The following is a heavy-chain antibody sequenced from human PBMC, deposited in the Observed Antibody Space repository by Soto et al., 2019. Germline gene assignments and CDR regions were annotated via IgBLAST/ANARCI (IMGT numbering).Heavy chain of an antibody. CDR3: ARGDLFSAGRDV. V-gene: IGHV3-74*01. Sequence: GGSLRLSCAASGFTFSTYWMHWVRQVPGKGLVWVSRINSDGRSTNYADSVKGRFTISRDKAKNTQYLQMNSLRSEDTAVYYCARGDLFSAGRDVWGQGTTVTVSS. J-gene: IGHJ6*02. CDR2: INSDGRST. D-gene: IGHD3-9*01. CDR1: GFTFSTYW.